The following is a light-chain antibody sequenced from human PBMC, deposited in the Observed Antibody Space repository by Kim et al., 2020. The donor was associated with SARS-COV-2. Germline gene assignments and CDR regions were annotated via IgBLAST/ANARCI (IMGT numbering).Light chain of an antibody. V-gene: IGLV2-11*01. J-gene: IGLJ3*02. CDR1: SRDVGGYNF. Sequence: GQSFNISCTGTSRDVGGYNFVSWCQQHPGKAPNLMTYDVSTRPSGVPDRFSGSKSGNTASLTISGLQAEDEADYYCCSYAGSCPGVLGGGTQLTAL. CDR2: DVS. CDR3: CSYAGSCPGV.